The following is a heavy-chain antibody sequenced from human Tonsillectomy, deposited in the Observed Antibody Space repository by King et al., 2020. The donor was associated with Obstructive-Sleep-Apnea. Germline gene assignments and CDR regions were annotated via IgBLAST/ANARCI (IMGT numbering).Heavy chain of an antibody. CDR3: ARVTWELLVFFDY. CDR1: GGSISSSSYY. Sequence: QLQESGPGLVKPSETLSLTCTVSGGSISSSSYYWGWIRQPPGKGLEWIVSIYYSGSTYYNPSLKSRVTISVDTSKNQFSLKLSSVTAADTAVYYCARVTWELLVFFDYWGQGTLVTVSS. V-gene: IGHV4-39*07. D-gene: IGHD1-26*01. CDR2: IYYSGST. J-gene: IGHJ4*02.